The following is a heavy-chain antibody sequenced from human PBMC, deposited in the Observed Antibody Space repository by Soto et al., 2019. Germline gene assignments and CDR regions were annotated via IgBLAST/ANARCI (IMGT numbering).Heavy chain of an antibody. Sequence: PSETLPLPCTASGGSLRDGGYYWSWLRQRKGQGLEWLGYIYYTGSTYSNPSLKSRLTISVGMSKSQFSLKLTSLTAADTALYYCAMDPRPQPATVVTTGWFYPWGRGILVTVSS. V-gene: IGHV4-31*03. J-gene: IGHJ5*02. CDR1: GGSLRDGGYY. CDR2: IYYTGST. CDR3: AMDPRPQPATVVTTGWFYP. D-gene: IGHD2-21*02.